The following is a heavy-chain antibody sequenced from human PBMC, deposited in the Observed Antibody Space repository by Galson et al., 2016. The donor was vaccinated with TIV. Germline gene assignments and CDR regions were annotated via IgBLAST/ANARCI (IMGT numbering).Heavy chain of an antibody. CDR1: GFNVSINY. CDR2: ITSDGST. V-gene: IGHV3-66*02. CDR3: VRERRYCGGDCYLYYYYGMDV. Sequence: SLRLSCAASGFNVSINYMTWVRQAPGKGLDWVSIITSDGSTNYADSVNGRFTISRDKSKNTLYLQMNSLSAEDTAVYYCVRERRYCGGDCYLYYYYGMDVWGQGTTVTVSS. D-gene: IGHD2-21*02. J-gene: IGHJ6*02.